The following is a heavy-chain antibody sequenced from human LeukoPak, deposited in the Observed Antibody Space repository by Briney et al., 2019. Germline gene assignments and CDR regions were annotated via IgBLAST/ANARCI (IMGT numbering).Heavy chain of an antibody. CDR2: IFYSGST. Sequence: SETLSLTCTVSGGSVNSADYCWSWIRQPPGKGLQWIGYIFYSGSTYYSPSLKSRFSISVDTSKNQFSLKLRSVTAADTAVYYCARQVATVTRFDSWGQGTLVTVSS. CDR3: ARQVATVTRFDS. V-gene: IGHV4-30-4*01. J-gene: IGHJ4*02. CDR1: GGSVNSADYC. D-gene: IGHD5-12*01.